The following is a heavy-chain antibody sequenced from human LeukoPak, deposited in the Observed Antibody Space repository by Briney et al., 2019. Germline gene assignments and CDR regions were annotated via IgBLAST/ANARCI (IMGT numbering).Heavy chain of an antibody. Sequence: SVTVSCKASGGTFSSYTISWVRQAPGHGLEWMGRIIPILGIANYAQKFQGRVTITADKSTSTAYMELSSLRSEDTAVYYCASSPGSSSWRSTIDYWGQGTLVTVSS. CDR3: ASSPGSSSWRSTIDY. V-gene: IGHV1-69*02. CDR2: IIPILGIA. J-gene: IGHJ4*02. D-gene: IGHD6-13*01. CDR1: GGTFSSYT.